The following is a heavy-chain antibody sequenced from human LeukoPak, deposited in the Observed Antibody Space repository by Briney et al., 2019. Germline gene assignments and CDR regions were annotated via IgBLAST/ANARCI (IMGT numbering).Heavy chain of an antibody. V-gene: IGHV3-48*04. CDR2: IGNDNSTT. D-gene: IGHD3-10*01. CDR1: GFTFSSYS. J-gene: IGHJ5*02. Sequence: GGSLRLSCAASGFTFSSYSMNWVRQAPGKGLEWVSYIGNDNSTTYYADSVKGRFTISRDNAKNSLYLQMNSLRAEDTAVYYCARKNGDWFDPWGQGTLVTVSS. CDR3: ARKNGDWFDP.